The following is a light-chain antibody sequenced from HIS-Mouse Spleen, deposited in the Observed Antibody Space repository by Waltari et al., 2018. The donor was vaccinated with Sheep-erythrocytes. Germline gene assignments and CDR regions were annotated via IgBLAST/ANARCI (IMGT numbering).Light chain of an antibody. Sequence: AIQLTQSTSSLSASVGDRVTITCRASQGISSALAWYQQKPGKAPKLLIYDASSLESGVPSRFSGSGSGTDFTLTISSLEPEDFATYYCQQFNNYPRTFGQGTKVEIK. V-gene: IGKV1D-13*01. CDR2: DAS. CDR3: QQFNNYPRT. CDR1: QGISSA. J-gene: IGKJ1*01.